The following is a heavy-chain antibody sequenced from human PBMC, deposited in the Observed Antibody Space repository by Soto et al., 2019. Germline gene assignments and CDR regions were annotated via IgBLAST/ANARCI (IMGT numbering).Heavy chain of an antibody. D-gene: IGHD3-9*01. CDR1: GGSFRGYY. Sequence: PSETLSLTCAVYGGSFRGYYWSWIRQPPGKGLEWIGEINHSGSTNYNPSLKSRVTISVDTSKNQFSLKLSSVTAADTAVYYCARGARRYFDWLFVSTGFDPWGQGTLVTVSS. CDR2: INHSGST. V-gene: IGHV4-34*01. J-gene: IGHJ5*02. CDR3: ARGARRYFDWLFVSTGFDP.